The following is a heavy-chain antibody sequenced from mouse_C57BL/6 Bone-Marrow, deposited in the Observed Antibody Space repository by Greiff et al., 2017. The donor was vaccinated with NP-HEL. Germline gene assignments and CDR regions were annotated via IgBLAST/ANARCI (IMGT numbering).Heavy chain of an antibody. CDR1: GYTFTSYW. Sequence: VQVVESGAELAKPGASVKLSCKASGYTFTSYWMHWVKQRPGQGLEWIGYFNPGRGCTKYNQKFKDKAPLTADKSSSTAYMQLRSLTSDDSAVYYGGRWGSYYYDMGDWGKGTSVTVAS. CDR2: FNPGRGCT. CDR3: GRWGSYYYDMGD. J-gene: IGHJ4*01. V-gene: IGHV1-7*01.